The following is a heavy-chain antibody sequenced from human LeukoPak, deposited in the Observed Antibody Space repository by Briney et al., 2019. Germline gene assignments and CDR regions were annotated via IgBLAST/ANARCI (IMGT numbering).Heavy chain of an antibody. CDR1: GFTFSNYG. V-gene: IGHV3-30*18. CDR3: AKVGPGTSITMIDY. Sequence: GGSLRLSCGASGFTFSNYGMHWVRQAPGKGLEWVAVISYDGSNKYYAGSVKGRFTISRDNSKNTLYLQMNSLRAEDTAVYYCAKVGPGTSITMIDYWGQGTLVTVSS. D-gene: IGHD3-22*01. CDR2: ISYDGSNK. J-gene: IGHJ4*02.